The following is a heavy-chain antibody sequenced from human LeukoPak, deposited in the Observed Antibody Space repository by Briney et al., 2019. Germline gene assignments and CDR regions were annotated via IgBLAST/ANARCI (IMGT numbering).Heavy chain of an antibody. V-gene: IGHV3-7*01. J-gene: IGHJ4*02. CDR3: ARESGSVTSEVDFDY. CDR2: IRQDGSQK. D-gene: IGHD4-17*01. Sequence: GGSLRLSCAASGFTFSSCWMSWVRQAPGKGLEWVATIRQDGSQKYYVDSVKGRFTISRDNAKNSLYLQMNSLRAEDTAVYYCARESGSVTSEVDFDYWGQGTLVTVSS. CDR1: GFTFSSCW.